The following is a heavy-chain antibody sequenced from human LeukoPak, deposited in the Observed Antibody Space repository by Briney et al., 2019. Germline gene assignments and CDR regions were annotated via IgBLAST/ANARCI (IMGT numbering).Heavy chain of an antibody. V-gene: IGHV1-2*02. CDR3: ALQGGSGTYLHY. D-gene: IGHD2-15*01. CDR1: GYTFTGYY. Sequence: ASVKVSCTASGYTFTGYYIHWVRQAPGQGLEWMGWINPNSGDTNYAQKFQVRVTMTRDTSISTAYMYLRPDDTAVYYCALQGGSGTYLHYWGQGTLVTVSS. J-gene: IGHJ4*02. CDR2: INPNSGDT.